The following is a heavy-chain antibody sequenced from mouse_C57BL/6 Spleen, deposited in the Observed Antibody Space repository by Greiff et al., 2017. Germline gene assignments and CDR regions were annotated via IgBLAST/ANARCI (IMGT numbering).Heavy chain of an antibody. V-gene: IGHV3-6*01. J-gene: IGHJ1*03. D-gene: IGHD2-2*01. CDR1: GYSITSGYY. Sequence: DVKLQESGPGLVKPSQSLSLTCSVTGYSITSGYYWNWLRQFPGNKLEWMGSISYDGSNNSNPSLKMRIYSTRDTSKNQFFLKLDSVTTEDTATYYCAREKGYDWYFDVWGTGTTVTVAS. CDR3: AREKGYDWYFDV. CDR2: ISYDGSN.